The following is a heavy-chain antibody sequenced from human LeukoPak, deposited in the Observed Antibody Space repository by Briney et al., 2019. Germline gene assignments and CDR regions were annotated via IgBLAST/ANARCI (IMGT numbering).Heavy chain of an antibody. V-gene: IGHV1-69*04. CDR2: IIPTLGIA. Sequence: SVKVSCKASGGTFSSYAISWVRQAPGQGLEWMGRIIPTLGIANYAQKFQGRFTITADKSTNTAYMELSSLRSEDTAVYYCARDDSSGYRDTGSQYWGQGTLVTVSS. J-gene: IGHJ4*02. CDR1: GGTFSSYA. D-gene: IGHD3-22*01. CDR3: ARDDSSGYRDTGSQY.